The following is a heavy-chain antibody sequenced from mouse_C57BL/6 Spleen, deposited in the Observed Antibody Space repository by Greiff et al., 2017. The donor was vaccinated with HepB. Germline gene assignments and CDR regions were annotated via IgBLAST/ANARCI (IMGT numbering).Heavy chain of an antibody. CDR3: ARDHGSSYDYAMDY. V-gene: IGHV5-4*01. CDR2: ISDGGSYT. Sequence: EVQGVESGGGLVKPGGSLKLSCAASGFTFSSYAMSWVRQTPEKRLEWVATISDGGSYTYYPDNVKGRFTISRDNAKNNLYLQMSHLKSEDTAMYYCARDHGSSYDYAMDYWGQGTSVTVSS. D-gene: IGHD1-1*01. CDR1: GFTFSSYA. J-gene: IGHJ4*01.